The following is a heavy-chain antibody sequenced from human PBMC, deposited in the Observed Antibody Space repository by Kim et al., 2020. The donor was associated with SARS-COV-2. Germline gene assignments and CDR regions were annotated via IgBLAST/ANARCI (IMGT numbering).Heavy chain of an antibody. CDR3: ARADGYLSLDFDS. Sequence: GGSLRLSCAASGFSFSIYAMNWVRQAPGKGLEWVSYISSSASMIYYADSVKGRFTISRDNAKNSLYLQMDSLTAEDMGVYYCARADGYLSLDFDSRGKGT. J-gene: IGHJ5*01. V-gene: IGHV3-48*03. CDR1: GFSFSIYA. D-gene: IGHD3-16*01. CDR2: ISSSASMI.